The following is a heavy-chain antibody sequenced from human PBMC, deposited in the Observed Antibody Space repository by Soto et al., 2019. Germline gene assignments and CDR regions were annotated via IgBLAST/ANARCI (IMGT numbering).Heavy chain of an antibody. D-gene: IGHD2-15*01. V-gene: IGHV1-3*01. CDR1: GYTFTSYA. CDR2: INAGNGNT. CDR3: ARSDCSGGSCYTPIDY. J-gene: IGHJ4*02. Sequence: QVQLVQSGAEVKKPGASVKVSCKASGYTFTSYAMHWVRRAPGQRLEWMGWINAGNGNTKYSQKFQGRVTITRDTSASTAYMELSSLRSEDTAVYYCARSDCSGGSCYTPIDYWGQGTLVTVSS.